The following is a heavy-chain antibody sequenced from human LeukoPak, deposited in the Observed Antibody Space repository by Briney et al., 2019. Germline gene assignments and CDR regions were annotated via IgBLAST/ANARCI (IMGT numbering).Heavy chain of an antibody. CDR1: GFTFSSYW. V-gene: IGHV3-7*01. CDR2: IKQDGSEK. D-gene: IGHD1-26*01. Sequence: GGSLRLSCAASGFTFSSYWMSWVRQAPGKGLEWVANIKQDGSEKYYVDSVKGRFTISRDNAKNSLYLQMNSLRAEDTAVYYCAKDQGVGATHEFDNWGQGTLVTVSS. J-gene: IGHJ4*02. CDR3: AKDQGVGATHEFDN.